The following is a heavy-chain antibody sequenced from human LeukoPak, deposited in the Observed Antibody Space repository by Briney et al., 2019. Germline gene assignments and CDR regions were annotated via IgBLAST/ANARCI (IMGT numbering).Heavy chain of an antibody. D-gene: IGHD2-2*01. CDR1: GYTFTSYD. Sequence: GSAVKVSCKASGYTFTSYDINWVRQATGQGLEWMGWMNPNSGNTGYAQKFQGRVTMTRNTSISTAYMELSSLISEDTAVYYCARASFVPAAMSYYYYMDVWGKGTTVTVSS. J-gene: IGHJ6*03. V-gene: IGHV1-8*01. CDR2: MNPNSGNT. CDR3: ARASFVPAAMSYYYYMDV.